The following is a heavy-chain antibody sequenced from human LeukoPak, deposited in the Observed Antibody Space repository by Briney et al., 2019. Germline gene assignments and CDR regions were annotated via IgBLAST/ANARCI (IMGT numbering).Heavy chain of an antibody. V-gene: IGHV5-51*01. Sequence: GESLKISCKGSGYSFTTNWIGWVRQMPGKGLEWMGIIYPSDSDIRYSPSFQGQVTISADKSISTAYLQWSSLKASDTAMYYCARRPGAYMDVWGTGATVTVSS. CDR2: IYPSDSDI. CDR1: GYSFTTNW. J-gene: IGHJ6*03. CDR3: ARRPGAYMDV. D-gene: IGHD1-14*01.